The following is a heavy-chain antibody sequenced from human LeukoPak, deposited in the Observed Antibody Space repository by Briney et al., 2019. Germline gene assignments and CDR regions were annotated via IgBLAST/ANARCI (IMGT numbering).Heavy chain of an antibody. CDR1: GDTIDGYY. CDR3: ARAKVGATTCFDY. V-gene: IGHV4-59*01. CDR2: IYYIGST. D-gene: IGHD1-26*01. J-gene: IGHJ4*02. Sequence: SETLFLTCTVSGDTIDGYYRSWIRQPPGKGLEWIGYIYYIGSTNYNPSLKSRVTISLDTSNKQFSLKLSFVTAADTAVYYCARAKVGATTCFDYWAREPRSPSPQ.